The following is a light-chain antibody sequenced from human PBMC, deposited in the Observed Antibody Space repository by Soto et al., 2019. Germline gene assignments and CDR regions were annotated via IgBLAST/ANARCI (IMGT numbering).Light chain of an antibody. Sequence: EIVMTQSPATLSVSPGERATLSCRASQSVSSNLAWYQQKPGQAPRLLIYGASTRATGIPASFSGSGSGTEFTLTISSLQSEDFAVYYCQQYNNWYLTFGGGTKVEIK. J-gene: IGKJ4*01. CDR1: QSVSSN. CDR2: GAS. CDR3: QQYNNWYLT. V-gene: IGKV3-15*01.